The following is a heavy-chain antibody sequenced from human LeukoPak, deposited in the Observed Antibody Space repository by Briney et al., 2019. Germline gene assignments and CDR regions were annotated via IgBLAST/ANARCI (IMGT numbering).Heavy chain of an antibody. CDR1: GGSISSGGYY. CDR3: ARDHVDTAMVDY. J-gene: IGHJ4*02. CDR2: IYYSGST. Sequence: PSETLSLTCTVSGGSISSGGYYWSWIRQHPGKGLEWIGYIYYSGSTYYNPSLKSRVTISVDTSKNQFSLKLSSVTAADTAVYYCARDHVDTAMVDYWGQGTLVTASS. D-gene: IGHD5-18*01. V-gene: IGHV4-31*03.